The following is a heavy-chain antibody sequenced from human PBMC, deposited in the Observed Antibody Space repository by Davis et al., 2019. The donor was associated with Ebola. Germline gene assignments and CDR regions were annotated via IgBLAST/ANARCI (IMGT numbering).Heavy chain of an antibody. CDR2: IRYDGSNK. Sequence: GESLKISCAASGLTFSSYGMHWVRQAPGKGLEWVAFIRYDGSNKYYADSVKGRFTISRDNSKNTLYLQMNSLRAEDTAVYYCAKDTGYSGYDTYFDYWGQGTLVTVSS. CDR3: AKDTGYSGYDTYFDY. V-gene: IGHV3-30*02. D-gene: IGHD5-12*01. CDR1: GLTFSSYG. J-gene: IGHJ4*02.